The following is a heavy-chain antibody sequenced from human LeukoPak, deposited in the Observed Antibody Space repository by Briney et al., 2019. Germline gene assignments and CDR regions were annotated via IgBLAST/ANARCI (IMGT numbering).Heavy chain of an antibody. Sequence: GGSLRLSCAASGFTFSSYAMSWVRQAPGKGLEWVSAISGSGGSTYYADSVKGRFTISRDNSKNTLYLQMNSLRAEDTAVYYCAKFGSAYSGSESYSPNDYWGQGTLVTVSS. CDR1: GFTFSSYA. V-gene: IGHV3-23*01. CDR2: ISGSGGST. D-gene: IGHD3-10*01. CDR3: AKFGSAYSGSESYSPNDY. J-gene: IGHJ4*02.